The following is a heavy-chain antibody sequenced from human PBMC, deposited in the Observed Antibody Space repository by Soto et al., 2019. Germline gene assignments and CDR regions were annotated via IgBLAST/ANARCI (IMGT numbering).Heavy chain of an antibody. CDR1: GGTFSSYS. V-gene: IGHV1-69*01. CDR3: ARSQGSSTSLEIYYYYYYGMDV. Sequence: QVQLVQSGAEVKKPGSSVKVSCKASGGTFSSYSISWVRQAPGQGLEWMGGIIPISGTANYAQKFQGRVTNTADESTSPAYMALSSLRSEHTAVYYCARSQGSSTSLEIYYYYYYGMDVWGQGTTVTVSS. CDR2: IIPISGTA. D-gene: IGHD2-2*01. J-gene: IGHJ6*02.